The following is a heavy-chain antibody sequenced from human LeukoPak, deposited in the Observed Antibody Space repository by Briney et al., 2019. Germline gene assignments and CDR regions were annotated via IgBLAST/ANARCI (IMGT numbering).Heavy chain of an antibody. D-gene: IGHD3-10*01. J-gene: IGHJ4*02. CDR3: ARDRGLGSPRLDY. CDR2: IYYSGST. CDR1: GGSISSYY. Sequence: PSETLSLTCTVSGGSISSYYWNWIRQPPGKGPEWIGYIYYSGSTKYNPSLKSRVTISVDTSKIQFTLKLSSVTAADTAVYYCARDRGLGSPRLDYWGQGTLVTVSS. V-gene: IGHV4-59*01.